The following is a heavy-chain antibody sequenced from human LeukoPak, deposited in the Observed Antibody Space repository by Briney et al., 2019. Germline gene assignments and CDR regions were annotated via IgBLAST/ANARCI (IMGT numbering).Heavy chain of an antibody. Sequence: PGGSLRLSCAVSGFTFSNYAMSWVRQAPGKGLEWVSSISGSGGSTYYADSVKGRFTVSRDNSKNTLYLQMNSVRAEDTAVYVCAKSSYCTGGSCFWFDPWGQGTLVTVSS. J-gene: IGHJ5*02. V-gene: IGHV3-23*01. CDR3: AKSSYCTGGSCFWFDP. D-gene: IGHD2-15*01. CDR1: GFTFSNYA. CDR2: ISGSGGST.